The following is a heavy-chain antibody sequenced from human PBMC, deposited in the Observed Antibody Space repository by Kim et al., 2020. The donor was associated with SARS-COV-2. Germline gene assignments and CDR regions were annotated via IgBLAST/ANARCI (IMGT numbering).Heavy chain of an antibody. Sequence: SETLSLTCAVYGGSFSGYYWSWIRQPPGKGLEWIGEINHSGSTNYNPSLKSRVTISVDTSKNQFSLKLSSVTAADTAVYYCARSKYQPLPKLKTNLWFDPWGQGTLVTVSS. CDR3: ARSKYQPLPKLKTNLWFDP. CDR2: INHSGST. D-gene: IGHD2-2*01. CDR1: GGSFSGYY. V-gene: IGHV4-34*01. J-gene: IGHJ5*02.